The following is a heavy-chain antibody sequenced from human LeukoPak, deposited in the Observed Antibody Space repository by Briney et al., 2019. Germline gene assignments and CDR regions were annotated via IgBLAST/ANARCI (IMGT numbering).Heavy chain of an antibody. CDR2: VSSSSGTI. Sequence: GGSLRLSCAASGFTFSSYSMIWVRQAPGKGLEWVSYVSSSSGTIYYADSVKGRFTISRDNARNSLDLQLSNLRAGDTAVYYCARSPFVRGVITHFDYWGQGTLVTVSS. CDR1: GFTFSSYS. D-gene: IGHD3-10*01. CDR3: ARSPFVRGVITHFDY. J-gene: IGHJ4*02. V-gene: IGHV3-48*04.